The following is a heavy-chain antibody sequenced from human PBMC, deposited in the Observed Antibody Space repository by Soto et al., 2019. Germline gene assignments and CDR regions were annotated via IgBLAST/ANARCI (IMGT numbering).Heavy chain of an antibody. Sequence: QVQLQESGPGLVKPSQTLSLTCSVSGDSINSGAYYWGWIRQHPGKGLEWIGYISYTGRTYSNPSLQSRVTIALDMSESQFSLKLTSVTAADTAVYFCARVSATGTRWIDPWGQGTLVTVSP. CDR1: GDSINSGAYY. J-gene: IGHJ5*02. CDR3: ARVSATGTRWIDP. V-gene: IGHV4-31*03. CDR2: ISYTGRT. D-gene: IGHD6-13*01.